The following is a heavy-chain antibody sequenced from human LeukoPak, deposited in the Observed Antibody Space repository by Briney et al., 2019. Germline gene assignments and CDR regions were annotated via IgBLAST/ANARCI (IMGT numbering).Heavy chain of an antibody. CDR1: GYTFTSYY. CDR3: AGEDCSGGSCYGY. Sequence: ASVKVSCKASGYTFTSYYMHWVRQAPGQGLEWMGIINPSGGSTSYAQKFQGGVTMTRDTSTSTVYMELSSLRSEDTAVYYCAGEDCSGGSCYGYWGQGTLVTVSS. D-gene: IGHD2-15*01. J-gene: IGHJ4*02. V-gene: IGHV1-46*01. CDR2: INPSGGST.